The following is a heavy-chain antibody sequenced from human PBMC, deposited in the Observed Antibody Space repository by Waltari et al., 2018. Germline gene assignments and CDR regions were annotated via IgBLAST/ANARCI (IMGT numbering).Heavy chain of an antibody. V-gene: IGHV4-4*07. Sequence: QVQLQESGPGLVKPSETLSLTCTVSGGSISSYYWSWIRQPAGKGLEWIGRSYTSGSTNSNPSLKSRVTMSVDTSKNQFSLKLSSVTAADTAVYYCARDRSGDYVWGSYRYYYYYMDVWGKGTTVTVSS. CDR2: SYTSGST. D-gene: IGHD3-16*02. CDR1: GGSISSYY. J-gene: IGHJ6*03. CDR3: ARDRSGDYVWGSYRYYYYYMDV.